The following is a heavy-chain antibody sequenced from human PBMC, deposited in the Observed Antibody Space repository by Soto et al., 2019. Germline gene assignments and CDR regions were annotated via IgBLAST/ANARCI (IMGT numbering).Heavy chain of an antibody. J-gene: IGHJ3*01. V-gene: IGHV5-51*01. CDR2: IYPGDSDT. CDR1: GYRFTSYW. Sequence: GGSLKISYKGSGYRFTSYWIGWVRQMPGNGLEWMGIIYPGDSDTRYSPSFQGQVTLSADKSISTAYLQWSSLKASDTAMYYCARIRGTMIVVEHNEDFELWGQGTMVTV. D-gene: IGHD3-22*01. CDR3: ARIRGTMIVVEHNEDFEL.